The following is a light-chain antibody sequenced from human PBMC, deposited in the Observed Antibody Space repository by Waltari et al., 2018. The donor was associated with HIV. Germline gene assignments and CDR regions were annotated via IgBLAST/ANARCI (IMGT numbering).Light chain of an antibody. J-gene: IGKJ5*01. CDR1: QRVSNY. Sequence: EIVLTLSPATLSLSPGERATLSFRASQRVSNYLAWYQQKPGQAPRLLIYAAASRATGIPARFSGSGAGTDFTLTISSLEPGDFAVYYCQQRSNWPITFGQGTRLEIK. V-gene: IGKV3-11*01. CDR2: AAA. CDR3: QQRSNWPIT.